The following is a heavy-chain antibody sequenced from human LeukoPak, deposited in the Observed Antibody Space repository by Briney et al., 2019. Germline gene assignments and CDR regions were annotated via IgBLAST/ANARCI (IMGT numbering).Heavy chain of an antibody. CDR1: RFTFSSFA. D-gene: IGHD3-16*02. J-gene: IGHJ4*02. CDR2: ISAGSRGT. V-gene: IGHV3-23*01. CDR3: AKDVPSKYRYRQEGFFDY. Sequence: GGSLRLSCAASRFTFSSFAMSWVRPAPGKGLEWVSSISAGSRGTYYADSVKGRFTVSRDNSKNTLYLQVDSPRAEDTAVYYCAKDVPSKYRYRQEGFFDYWGQGTLVTVSS.